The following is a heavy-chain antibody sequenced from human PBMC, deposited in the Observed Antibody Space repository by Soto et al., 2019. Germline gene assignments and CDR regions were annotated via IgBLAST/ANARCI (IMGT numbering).Heavy chain of an antibody. CDR3: ARAQYSSGWYYYYYGMDV. V-gene: IGHV6-1*01. D-gene: IGHD6-19*01. Sequence: PSHTLSLTFAISGYSVSSNSAAWNLIRQSPSRGLEWLGRTYYRSKWYNDYAVSVKSRITINPDTSKNQFSLQLNSVTPEDTAVYYCARAQYSSGWYYYYYGMDVWGQGTTVTVSS. CDR2: TYYRSKWYN. CDR1: GYSVSSNSAA. J-gene: IGHJ6*02.